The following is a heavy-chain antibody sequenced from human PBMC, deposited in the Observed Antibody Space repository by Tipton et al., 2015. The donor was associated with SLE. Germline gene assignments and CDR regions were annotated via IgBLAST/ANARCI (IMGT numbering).Heavy chain of an antibody. J-gene: IGHJ3*02. D-gene: IGHD5-12*01. CDR2: IYTSGST. CDR1: RGSINSGSYY. Sequence: TLSLTCTVSRGSINSGSYYWTWIRQPAGKGLEWIGHIYTSGSTTYNPSLKSRVTISLDTSKNQFSLKLNSVTAADTAVYYCARAPRGYSGYVIDAFDIWGQGTMVTVSS. CDR3: ARAPRGYSGYVIDAFDI. V-gene: IGHV4-61*09.